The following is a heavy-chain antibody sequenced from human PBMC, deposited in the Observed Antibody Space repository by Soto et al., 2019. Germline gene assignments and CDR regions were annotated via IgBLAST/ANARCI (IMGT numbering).Heavy chain of an antibody. CDR1: GYTFTSYG. CDR3: ARTGYCSGGSCSREYMDA. Sequence: ASVKVSCKASGYTFTSYGISWVRQAPGQGLEWMGWISAYNGNTNYAQKLQGRVTMTTDTSTSTAYMELRSLRSDDTAVYYCARTGYCSGGSCSREYMDAWGKGTTVTVS. V-gene: IGHV1-18*01. D-gene: IGHD2-15*01. J-gene: IGHJ6*03. CDR2: ISAYNGNT.